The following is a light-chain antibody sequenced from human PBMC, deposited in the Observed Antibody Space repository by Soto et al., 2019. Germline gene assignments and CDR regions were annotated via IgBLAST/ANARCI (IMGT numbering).Light chain of an antibody. Sequence: EILLTQSPATLSLSPGERATLSCRASQSVSSNLAWYQQKPGQAPRLLMYDASTRATGIPARFSGSGSGTEFTLTISSLQSEDFAVYYCQQYNYWPPWTFGQGTKVDIK. CDR3: QQYNYWPPWT. CDR2: DAS. J-gene: IGKJ1*01. CDR1: QSVSSN. V-gene: IGKV3-15*01.